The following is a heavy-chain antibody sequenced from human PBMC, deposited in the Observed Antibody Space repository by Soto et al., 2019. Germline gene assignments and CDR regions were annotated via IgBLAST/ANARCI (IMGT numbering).Heavy chain of an antibody. V-gene: IGHV2-5*01. J-gene: IGHJ6*02. CDR3: AHEDVYYYYYGMDV. CDR1: GFSLSTSGVG. CDR2: IYWNDDK. Sequence: SGPTLVNPTQTLTLTCTLSGFSLSTSGVGVGWIRQPPGKALEWLALIYWNDDKRYSPSLKSRLTITKDTSKNQVVLTMTNMDPVDTATYYCAHEDVYYYYYGMDVWGQGTTVTVSS.